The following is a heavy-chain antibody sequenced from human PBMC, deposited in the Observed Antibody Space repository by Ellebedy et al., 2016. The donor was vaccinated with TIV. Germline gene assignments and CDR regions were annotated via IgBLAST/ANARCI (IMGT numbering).Heavy chain of an antibody. D-gene: IGHD3-22*01. CDR3: ARDGITMIVVVTHFDY. V-gene: IGHV3-7*04. CDR1: GFTFSSYW. J-gene: IGHJ4*02. Sequence: PGGSLRLSCAASGFTFSSYWMSWVRQAPGEGLEWVANIKQDGSEKYYEDSVKGRFTISRDNAKNSLYLQMNSLRAEDTAVYYCARDGITMIVVVTHFDYWGQGTLVTVSS. CDR2: IKQDGSEK.